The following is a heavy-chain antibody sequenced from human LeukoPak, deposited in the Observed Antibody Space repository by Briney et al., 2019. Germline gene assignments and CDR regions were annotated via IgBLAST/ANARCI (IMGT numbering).Heavy chain of an antibody. Sequence: GGSLRLSCAASGFTFSSYAMSWVRQAPGKGLEWVSAISGSGGITYYADSVKGRFTISRDNAENSLYLHMNSLRAEDTAVYYCAAGYSAYYFDYWGQGTLVTVSS. CDR1: GFTFSSYA. V-gene: IGHV3-23*01. J-gene: IGHJ4*02. D-gene: IGHD5-18*01. CDR3: AAGYSAYYFDY. CDR2: ISGSGGIT.